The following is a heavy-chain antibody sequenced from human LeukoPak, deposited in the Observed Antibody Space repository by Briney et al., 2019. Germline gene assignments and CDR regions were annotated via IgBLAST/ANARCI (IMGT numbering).Heavy chain of an antibody. Sequence: GGSLRLSCAASGFSFSTHAMGWVRQAPGKGLEWVSVISGSGDNTYQADSVKGRFIISRDNSNNTLSVQMNSLRAEDTAVYYCARDGGYYDSSGFYYFDYWGQGTLVTVSS. V-gene: IGHV3-23*01. J-gene: IGHJ4*02. CDR3: ARDGGYYDSSGFYYFDY. CDR1: GFSFSTHA. CDR2: ISGSGDNT. D-gene: IGHD3-22*01.